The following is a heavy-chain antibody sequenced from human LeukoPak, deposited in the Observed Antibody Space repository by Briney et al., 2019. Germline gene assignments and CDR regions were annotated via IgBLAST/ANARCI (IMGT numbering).Heavy chain of an antibody. V-gene: IGHV3-30*04. J-gene: IGHJ3*02. CDR1: GFTFSSYN. CDR2: MSYDGSME. CDR3: ARGQGLKGAFDI. Sequence: PGGSLRLSCAASGFTFSSYNMHWVRQAPGKGLEWVAVMSYDGSMEYHADSVKGRFTISRDNSKNTLYLQMNSLRAEDTAVYYCARGQGLKGAFDIWGQGTVVTVSS.